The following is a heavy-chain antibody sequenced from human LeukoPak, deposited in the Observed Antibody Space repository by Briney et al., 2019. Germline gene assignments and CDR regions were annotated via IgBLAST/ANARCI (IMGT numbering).Heavy chain of an antibody. D-gene: IGHD3-3*01. Sequence: SETLSLTCAVYGGSFSGYYWSWIRQPPGKGLEWIGEINHSGSTNYNPSLKSRVTISVDTSKNQFSLKLSSVTAADTAVYYCARGSMGRYDFWSGYYTPSCLDVWGKGTTVTVSS. CDR2: INHSGST. V-gene: IGHV4-34*01. CDR3: ARGSMGRYDFWSGYYTPSCLDV. J-gene: IGHJ6*04. CDR1: GGSFSGYY.